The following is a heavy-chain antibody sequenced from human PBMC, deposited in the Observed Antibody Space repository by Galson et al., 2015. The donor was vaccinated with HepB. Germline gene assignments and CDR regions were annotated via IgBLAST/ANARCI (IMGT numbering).Heavy chain of an antibody. Sequence: SVKVSCKASGYTFTGYYMHWVRQAPGQGLEWMGWINPNSGGTNYAQKFQGRVTMTRDTSISTAYMELSRLRSDDTAVYYCARAYIAARPGAFDIWGQGTMVTVSS. CDR1: GYTFTGYY. V-gene: IGHV1-2*02. J-gene: IGHJ3*02. CDR3: ARAYIAARPGAFDI. D-gene: IGHD6-6*01. CDR2: INPNSGGT.